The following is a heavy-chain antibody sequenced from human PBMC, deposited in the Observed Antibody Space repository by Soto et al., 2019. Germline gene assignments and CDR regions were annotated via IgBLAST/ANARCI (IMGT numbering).Heavy chain of an antibody. CDR1: GFTFSSYA. Sequence: EVQLLESGGGLVQPGGSLRLSCAASGFTFSSYAMSWVRQARGKWLEWVSAISGSGGSIYYADSVKGRFTLSRDNSKNTLYLQMNSLRAEDTAVYYCAKASGWFGEFDYWGQGTLVTVSS. V-gene: IGHV3-23*01. D-gene: IGHD3-10*01. CDR2: ISGSGGSI. J-gene: IGHJ4*02. CDR3: AKASGWFGEFDY.